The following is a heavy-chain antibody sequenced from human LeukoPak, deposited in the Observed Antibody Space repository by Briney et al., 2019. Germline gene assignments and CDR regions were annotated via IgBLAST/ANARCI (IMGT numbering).Heavy chain of an antibody. V-gene: IGHV3-23*01. CDR1: GFTFTNYA. Sequence: GGSLRLSCAASGFTFTNYAMNWVRQAPGKGLEWGSSIGASGEATPYAASVKGRFTVSRDNFKNTLYLQMSSLRVGDTAVYFCANGNGDDPSFDFWGQGTLVTVSS. CDR2: IGASGEAT. CDR3: ANGNGDDPSFDF. J-gene: IGHJ4*02. D-gene: IGHD4-17*01.